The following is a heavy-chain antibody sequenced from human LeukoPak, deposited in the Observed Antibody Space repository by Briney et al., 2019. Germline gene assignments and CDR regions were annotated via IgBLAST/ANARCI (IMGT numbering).Heavy chain of an antibody. CDR2: IKQDGSEK. CDR1: GFTFSSYW. V-gene: IGHV3-7*01. Sequence: GGSLRLSCAASGFTFSSYWMSWVRQAPGKGLEWVANIKQDGSEKYYVDSVKGRFTISRDNAKNSLYLQMNSLRAEDTAVYYCAREYSSSWYDFDYWGQGTLVTVSS. CDR3: AREYSSSWYDFDY. D-gene: IGHD6-13*01. J-gene: IGHJ4*02.